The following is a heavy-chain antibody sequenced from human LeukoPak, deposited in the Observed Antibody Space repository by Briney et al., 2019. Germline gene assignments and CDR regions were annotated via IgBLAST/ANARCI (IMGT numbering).Heavy chain of an antibody. D-gene: IGHD6-19*01. CDR1: GFTFSDYY. Sequence: GGSLRLSCAASGFTFSDYYMSWIRQAPGKGLEWVSYISSSGSTIYYADSVKGRFTISRGNAKNSLYLQMNSLRAEDTAVYYCARVEGSGWYVFDYWGQGTLVTVSS. V-gene: IGHV3-11*01. CDR3: ARVEGSGWYVFDY. CDR2: ISSSGSTI. J-gene: IGHJ4*02.